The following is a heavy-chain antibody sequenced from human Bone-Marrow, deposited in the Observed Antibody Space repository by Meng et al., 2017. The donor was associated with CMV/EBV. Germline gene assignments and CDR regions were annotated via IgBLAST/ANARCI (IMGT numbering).Heavy chain of an antibody. Sequence: ASVKVSCKASGYTFSNYYMNWVRQAPGQGLEWMGRINPNSGDTHYVQKFQGRVTMTGDTSISTAYMELSRLRSDDTAVYYCARAFGCSSSTCYGYVFDNWGQGTMVTVSS. CDR1: GYTFSNYY. CDR3: ARAFGCSSSTCYGYVFDN. D-gene: IGHD2-2*01. V-gene: IGHV1-2*06. J-gene: IGHJ3*02. CDR2: INPNSGDT.